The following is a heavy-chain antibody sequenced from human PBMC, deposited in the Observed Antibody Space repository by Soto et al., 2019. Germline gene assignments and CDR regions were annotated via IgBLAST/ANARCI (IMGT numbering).Heavy chain of an antibody. D-gene: IGHD1-26*01. CDR1: GFTFSNAW. CDR2: IKSEPDGGTI. Sequence: GGSLSLSCAASGFTFSNAWMTWVRQPQGKGLEWVGQIKSEPDGGTIDYATPVKGRFTISRDDSKNTLYLQMNNLNTEDTGVYYCTTSWEWEKLYFDYWGQGTLVTVSS. V-gene: IGHV3-15*05. J-gene: IGHJ4*02. CDR3: TTSWEWEKLYFDY.